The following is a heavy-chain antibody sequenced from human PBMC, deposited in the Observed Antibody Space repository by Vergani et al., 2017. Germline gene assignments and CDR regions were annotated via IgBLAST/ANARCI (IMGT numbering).Heavy chain of an antibody. CDR2: ISARYPST. CDR1: GFTFSACP. V-gene: IGHV3-23*01. Sequence: EVQLLQSGGGVIQPGGSVRLSCAASGFTFSACPMTWVRQAPGKGLEWVSAISARYPSTYYADSVKGRFTISRDNSKNMLYLQMNSLRAEDTAVYYCARMDGGAATYYYYYMDVWGKGTTVTVSS. D-gene: IGHD2-15*01. CDR3: ARMDGGAATYYYYYMDV. J-gene: IGHJ6*03.